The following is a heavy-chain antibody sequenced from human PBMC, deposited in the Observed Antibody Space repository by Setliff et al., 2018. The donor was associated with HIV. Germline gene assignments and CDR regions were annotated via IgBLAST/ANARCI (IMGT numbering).Heavy chain of an antibody. CDR2: INHSGST. D-gene: IGHD1-1*01. V-gene: IGHV4-4*02. CDR3: ARFRVERRLSNWFDP. Sequence: PSETLSLTCAVSGGSISTSNWWSWVRQPPGKGLEWIGEINHSGSTNDNPSLKSRVAIAVDKSKDQFSLKLSSVTAADTAVYYCARFRVERRLSNWFDPWGQGTLVTVSS. J-gene: IGHJ5*02. CDR1: GGSISTSNW.